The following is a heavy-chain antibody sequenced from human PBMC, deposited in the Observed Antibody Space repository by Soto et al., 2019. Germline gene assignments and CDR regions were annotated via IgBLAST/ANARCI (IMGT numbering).Heavy chain of an antibody. CDR2: SYYSGTT. CDR1: GASISVHSYY. CDR3: TRRYNWNDNYFDQ. Sequence: SETLSLTCTVSGASISVHSYYWTWIRQPPGKGLEWIGSSYYSGTTYFNPSLKSRATISVDTSKNQFSLRLTSVTAADTAIYYCTRRYNWNDNYFDQWGPGALVTVSS. J-gene: IGHJ5*02. V-gene: IGHV4-39*01. D-gene: IGHD1-20*01.